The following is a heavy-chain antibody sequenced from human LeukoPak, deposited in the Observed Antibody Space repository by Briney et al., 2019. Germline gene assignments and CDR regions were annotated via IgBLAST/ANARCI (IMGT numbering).Heavy chain of an antibody. CDR3: AREGGTTIGAFDI. CDR1: GGSISSGDYY. CDR2: IYYSGST. J-gene: IGHJ3*02. V-gene: IGHV4-30-4*01. D-gene: IGHD3-3*01. Sequence: KSSETLSLTCTVSGGSISSGDYYWSWIRQPPGQGLEWIGYIYYSGSTYYNPSLKSRATISVDTSKNQFSLKLSSVTAADTAVYYCAREGGTTIGAFDIWGQGTMVTVSS.